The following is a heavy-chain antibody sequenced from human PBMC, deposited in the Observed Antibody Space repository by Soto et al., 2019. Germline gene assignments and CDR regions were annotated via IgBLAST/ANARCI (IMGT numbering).Heavy chain of an antibody. J-gene: IGHJ6*02. CDR2: ISSTSSTK. V-gene: IGHV3-48*02. D-gene: IGHD3-10*01. Sequence: GGSLRLSCDASGFTFSSHGMTWVRQAPGKGLEWVAFISSTSSTKNYADSVKGRFTISRDNTKNSLYLQMGSLRDEDTAVYYCARRITMVRGPYYYYGMDVWGQGTTVTVSS. CDR3: ARRITMVRGPYYYYGMDV. CDR1: GFTFSSHG.